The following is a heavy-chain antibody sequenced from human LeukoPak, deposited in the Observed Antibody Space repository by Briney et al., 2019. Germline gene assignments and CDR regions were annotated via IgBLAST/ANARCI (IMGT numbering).Heavy chain of an antibody. V-gene: IGHV3-30*03. D-gene: IGHD6-19*01. CDR1: GFTFSSYG. J-gene: IGHJ6*03. Sequence: PGGSLRLSCAASGFTFSSYGMSWVRQAPGKGLEWVAVISYDGSNKYYADSVKGRFTISRGNSKNTLYLQMNSLRAEDTAVYYCARDSPVAGYYYYYYMDVWGKGTTVTVSS. CDR3: ARDSPVAGYYYYYYMDV. CDR2: ISYDGSNK.